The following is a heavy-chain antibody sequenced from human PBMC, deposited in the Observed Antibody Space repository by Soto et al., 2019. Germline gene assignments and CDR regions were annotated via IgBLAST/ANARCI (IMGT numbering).Heavy chain of an antibody. J-gene: IGHJ4*02. CDR1: GFTFSSYS. Sequence: EVQLVESGGGLVQPGGSLRLSCAASGFTFSSYSMNWVRQAPGKGMEWVSSISSSSSYIYYADSVKGRFTISRDNAKNSLYLQMNSLRAEDTAVYYCARDLYSSSARYFDYWGQGTLVTVSS. CDR2: ISSSSSYI. CDR3: ARDLYSSSARYFDY. D-gene: IGHD6-6*01. V-gene: IGHV3-21*01.